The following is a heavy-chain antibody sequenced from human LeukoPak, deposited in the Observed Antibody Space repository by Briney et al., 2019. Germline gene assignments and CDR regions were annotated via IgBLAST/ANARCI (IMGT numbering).Heavy chain of an antibody. D-gene: IGHD3-10*01. CDR1: GFTFSSYG. Sequence: GGSLRLSCAASGFTFSSYGMSWVRRAPGKGLEWVTAISGSGGSTYYADSVKGRFTISRDNSKNTLYLQMNSLRAEDTAVYYCAKDGTGYYGSGSQIDYWGQGTLVTVSS. J-gene: IGHJ4*02. V-gene: IGHV3-23*01. CDR3: AKDGTGYYGSGSQIDY. CDR2: ISGSGGST.